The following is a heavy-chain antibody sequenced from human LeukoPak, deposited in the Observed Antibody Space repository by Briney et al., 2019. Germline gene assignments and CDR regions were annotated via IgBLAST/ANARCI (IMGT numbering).Heavy chain of an antibody. CDR3: ARADDSSGYYQSGFDY. V-gene: IGHV1-69*06. Sequence: SVKVSCKASGYTFTGYYMHWVRQAPGQGLEWMVGIIPIFGTANYAQKFQGRVTITADKSTSTAYMELSSLRSEDTAVYYCARADDSSGYYQSGFDYWGQGTLVTVSS. CDR1: GYTFTGYY. D-gene: IGHD3-22*01. CDR2: IIPIFGTA. J-gene: IGHJ4*02.